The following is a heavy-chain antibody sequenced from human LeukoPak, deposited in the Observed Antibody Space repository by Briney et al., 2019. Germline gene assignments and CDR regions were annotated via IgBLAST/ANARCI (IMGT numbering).Heavy chain of an antibody. CDR3: ARGGRDTAMVGPSHGGALFQH. CDR1: GFTFSNYW. J-gene: IGHJ1*01. CDR2: IKQDGSEK. V-gene: IGHV3-7*01. Sequence: PGGSLRLSCAASGFTFSNYWMSWVRQAPGKGLEWVANIKQDGSEKYYVDSVKGRFTISRDNAKNSLYLQMNSLRAEDTAVYYCARGGRDTAMVGPSHGGALFQHWGQGTLVTVSS. D-gene: IGHD5-18*01.